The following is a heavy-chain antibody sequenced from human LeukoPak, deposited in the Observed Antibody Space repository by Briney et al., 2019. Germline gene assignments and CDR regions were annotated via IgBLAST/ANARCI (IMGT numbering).Heavy chain of an antibody. CDR1: GSTFTSYD. D-gene: IGHD3-10*01. V-gene: IGHV1-8*01. CDR3: ARKTSKRGVHRGVIQGNWFDP. Sequence: ASVKVSCKASGSTFTSYDINWVRQATGQGLEWMGWMNPNSGNTGYAQKFQGRVTMTRNTSISTAYMELRSLRSEDTAVYYCARKTSKRGVHRGVIQGNWFDPWGQGTLVTVSS. J-gene: IGHJ5*02. CDR2: MNPNSGNT.